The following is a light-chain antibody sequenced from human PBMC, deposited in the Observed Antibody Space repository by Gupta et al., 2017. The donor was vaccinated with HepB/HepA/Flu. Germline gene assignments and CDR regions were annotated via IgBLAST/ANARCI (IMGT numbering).Light chain of an antibody. Sequence: SVLTQPPLAFGTPGQRVTIPCPASSSKIISNYVYWYQQFPGAAPKLLIFRNNQRPSGVPDRFSGSKSDTSPSLAIGGLRSEDEADYYCAAWDDSLSAWLFGGGTTLTVL. J-gene: IGLJ3*02. CDR1: SSKIISNY. CDR2: RNN. CDR3: AAWDDSLSAWL. V-gene: IGLV1-47*01.